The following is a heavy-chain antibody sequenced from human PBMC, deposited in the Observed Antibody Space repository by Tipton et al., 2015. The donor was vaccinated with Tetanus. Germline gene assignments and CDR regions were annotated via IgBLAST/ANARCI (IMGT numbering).Heavy chain of an antibody. CDR1: GFIFSSYT. V-gene: IGHV3-21*01. J-gene: IGHJ4*02. D-gene: IGHD6-25*01. CDR2: VSSTSSYI. CDR3: ASGSALDY. Sequence: SLRLSCEVSGFIFSSYTMNWVRQAPGKGLEWVSSVSSTSSYIYYADSVKGRFTISRDNAKSSLYLQMNSLRADDTAVYFCASGSALDYWGPGTLVTASS.